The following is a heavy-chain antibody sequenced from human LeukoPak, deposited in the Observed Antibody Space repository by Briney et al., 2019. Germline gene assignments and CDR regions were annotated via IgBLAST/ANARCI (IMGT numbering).Heavy chain of an antibody. J-gene: IGHJ6*02. CDR3: VRAGTYGVRAVISPDV. Sequence: PSETLSLTCSVSGGSISNYYWSWIRQSAGKGLEWIGRFYPSWNTMYNPPLTSRVTMSVDTSQNQFSLNLNSVPAADTAVYYCVRAGTYGVRAVISPDVWGQGTTVTVSS. D-gene: IGHD3-10*01. CDR1: GGSISNYY. V-gene: IGHV4-4*07. CDR2: FYPSWNT.